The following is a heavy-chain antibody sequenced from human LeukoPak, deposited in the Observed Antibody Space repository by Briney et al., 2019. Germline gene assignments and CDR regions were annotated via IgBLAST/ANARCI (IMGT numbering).Heavy chain of an antibody. CDR2: IYYSGCT. CDR3: ARGGSGTYYHY. Sequence: KPSETLSLTCTVSGGSITSYHYSWIRQPPGKGLEWIGYIYYSGCTNYNPSLKSRVTISVDTSKNQFSLKLSSVTAADTAVYYCARGGSGTYYHYWGQGTLVTVSS. CDR1: GGSITSYH. J-gene: IGHJ4*02. D-gene: IGHD1-26*01. V-gene: IGHV4-59*01.